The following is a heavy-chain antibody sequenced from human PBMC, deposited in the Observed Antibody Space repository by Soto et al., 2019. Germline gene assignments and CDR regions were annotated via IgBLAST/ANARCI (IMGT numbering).Heavy chain of an antibody. CDR3: ALHYYDSSGYYTHFDY. Sequence: SVKVSCKASGGTFSSYAISWVRQAPGQGLEWMGGIIPIFGTANYAQKFQGRVTITADKSTSTAYMELSSLRSEDTAVYYCALHYYDSSGYYTHFDYWGQGTLVTVSS. V-gene: IGHV1-69*06. J-gene: IGHJ4*02. CDR1: GGTFSSYA. D-gene: IGHD3-22*01. CDR2: IIPIFGTA.